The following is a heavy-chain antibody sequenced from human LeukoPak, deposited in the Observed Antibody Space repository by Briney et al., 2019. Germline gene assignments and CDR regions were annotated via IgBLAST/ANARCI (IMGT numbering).Heavy chain of an antibody. D-gene: IGHD3-22*01. Sequence: PGGSLRLSCAASGFTFSSYAMSWVRQAPGKGLEWVSAISGSGGSTYYADSVKGRFTISRDNSKNTLYLQMNSLRAEDTAVYYCAKGISTMIVVVTVEGAFDIWGQGTMVTVSS. CDR3: AKGISTMIVVVTVEGAFDI. J-gene: IGHJ3*02. V-gene: IGHV3-23*01. CDR1: GFTFSSYA. CDR2: ISGSGGST.